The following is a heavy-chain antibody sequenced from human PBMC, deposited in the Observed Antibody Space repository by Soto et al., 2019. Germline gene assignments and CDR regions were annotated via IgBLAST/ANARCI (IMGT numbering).Heavy chain of an antibody. D-gene: IGHD3-16*02. V-gene: IGHV3-21*01. J-gene: IGHJ4*02. CDR3: GGGRGVWGAYLFDH. Sequence: EVQLVESGGGLVKPGGSLRLSCAASGFTFSSYSMNWVRQAPGKGLEWVSSISSSSSYIYYADSVKGRFTISRDNAKNSPVLEINSLRGEDTAVYYWGGGRGVWGAYLFDHWGQGILVTVSS. CDR1: GFTFSSYS. CDR2: ISSSSSYI.